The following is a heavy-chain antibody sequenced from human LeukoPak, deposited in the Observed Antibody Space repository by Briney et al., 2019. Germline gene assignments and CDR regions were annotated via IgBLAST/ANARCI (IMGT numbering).Heavy chain of an antibody. CDR2: IKQDGSG. V-gene: IGHV3-7*01. D-gene: IGHD7-27*01. CDR1: GFTFSNYW. CDR3: ARGSYWGGDY. Sequence: PGGSLRLSCAASGFTFSNYWMSWVRQAPGKRLEWVANIKQDGSGNYVDSVKGRFTISRDNAKNSLYLQMNSLRVDDTAVYYCARGSYWGGDYWGQGTLVTVSS. J-gene: IGHJ4*02.